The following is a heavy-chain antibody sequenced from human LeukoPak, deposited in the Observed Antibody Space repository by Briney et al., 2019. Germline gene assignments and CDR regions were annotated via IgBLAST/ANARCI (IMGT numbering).Heavy chain of an antibody. CDR3: ARERYQLSHYLDY. D-gene: IGHD3-16*02. V-gene: IGHV4-31*03. CDR1: GGSISSGGYY. CDR2: IYYSGST. Sequence: PSETLSLTCTVSGGSISSGGYYWSWIRQHPGKGLEWIGYIYYSGSTYYNPSLKSRVTISVDTSKNQFSLKLSSVTAADTAVYYCARERYQLSHYLDYWGQGTLVTVSS. J-gene: IGHJ4*02.